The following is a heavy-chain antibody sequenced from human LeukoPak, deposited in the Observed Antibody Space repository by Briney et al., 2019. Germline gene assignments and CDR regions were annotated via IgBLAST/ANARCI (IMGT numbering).Heavy chain of an antibody. V-gene: IGHV4-34*01. CDR3: ARGRIFPPFGAVIPDY. D-gene: IGHD3-16*02. J-gene: IGHJ4*02. Sequence: SETLSLTCAVYGGSFSGYYWSWIRQPPGKGLEWIGEINHSGSTNYNPSLKSRVTISVDTSKNQFSLKLSSVTAADTAVYYCARGRIFPPFGAVIPDYWGQGTLVTVSS. CDR1: GGSFSGYY. CDR2: INHSGST.